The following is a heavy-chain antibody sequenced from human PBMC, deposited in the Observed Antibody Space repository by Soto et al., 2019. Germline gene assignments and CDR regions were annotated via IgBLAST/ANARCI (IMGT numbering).Heavy chain of an antibody. D-gene: IGHD3-22*01. CDR1: GFSFSRYE. V-gene: IGHV3-48*03. J-gene: IGHJ4*02. CDR3: LRVGPLYDSAGDLEY. CDR2: ISSSGSTI. Sequence: PGGSLRLSCAASGFSFSRYEMNWVRQAPGKGLEWVLYISSSGSTIYYAVSVNVPFTISRHTANNSLYLQLHSLRVEDTALYSCLRVGPLYDSAGDLEYWCQGTLVTVSS.